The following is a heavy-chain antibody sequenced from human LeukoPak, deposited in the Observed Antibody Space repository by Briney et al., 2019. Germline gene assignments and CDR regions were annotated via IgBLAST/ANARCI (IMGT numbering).Heavy chain of an antibody. V-gene: IGHV4-59*01. D-gene: IGHD3-22*01. CDR3: ARDEARAITMIVVVMGTFDI. CDR2: IYYSGST. CDR1: GGSISSYY. J-gene: IGHJ3*02. Sequence: SETLSLTCTVSGGSISSYYWSWIRQPPGKGLEWIGYIYYSGSTNYNPSLKSRVTISVDTSKNQFSLKLSSVTAADTAVYYCARDEARAITMIVVVMGTFDIWGQGTMVTVSS.